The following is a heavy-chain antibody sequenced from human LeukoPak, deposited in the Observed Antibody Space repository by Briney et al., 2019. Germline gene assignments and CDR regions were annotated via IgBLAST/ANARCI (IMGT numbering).Heavy chain of an antibody. D-gene: IGHD3-22*01. CDR3: ARGQIGYFNY. CDR1: GYSITSGWY. CDR2: VYHSGKA. V-gene: IGHV4-38-2*01. J-gene: IGHJ4*02. Sequence: SETLSLTCAVSGYSITSGWYWSWIRQPPGKGLEWIGNVYHSGKADYKSSLKGRLTISVDTSKNEFSLKVSSVTAADTAVYYCARGQIGYFNYWGQGTLVTVSS.